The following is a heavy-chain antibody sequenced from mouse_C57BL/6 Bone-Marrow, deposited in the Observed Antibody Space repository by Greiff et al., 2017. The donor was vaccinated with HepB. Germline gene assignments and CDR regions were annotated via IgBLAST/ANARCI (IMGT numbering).Heavy chain of an antibody. CDR1: GYTFTSYW. J-gene: IGHJ2*01. CDR3: AIITTVAYYFDY. D-gene: IGHD1-1*01. V-gene: IGHV1-61*01. CDR2: IYPSDSET. Sequence: VQLQQPGAELVRPGSSVKLSCKASGYTFTSYWMDWVKQRPGQGLEWIGNIYPSDSETHYNQKFKDKATLTVEKSSSTAYMQLSSLTSEDSAVYYCAIITTVAYYFDYWGQGTTLTVSS.